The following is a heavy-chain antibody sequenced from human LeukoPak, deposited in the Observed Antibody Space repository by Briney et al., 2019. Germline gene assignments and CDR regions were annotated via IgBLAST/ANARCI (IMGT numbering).Heavy chain of an antibody. V-gene: IGHV3-23*01. Sequence: GGSLRLSCTASGIPFWRHAMNWVRQAPGKGLEWVSGIYGAATATHYADSVKGRFTISRDNSKNTLWLQMNSLRAEDTAVYYCAKSLHDSTTFWSEFRGFDVWGQGTMVTVSS. J-gene: IGHJ3*01. CDR3: AKSLHDSTTFWSEFRGFDV. CDR1: GIPFWRHA. CDR2: IYGAATAT. D-gene: IGHD2/OR15-2a*01.